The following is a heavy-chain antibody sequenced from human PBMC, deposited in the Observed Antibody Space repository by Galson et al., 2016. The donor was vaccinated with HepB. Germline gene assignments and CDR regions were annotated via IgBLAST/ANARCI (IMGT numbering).Heavy chain of an antibody. CDR3: ARRGNWLPFDS. Sequence: SETLSLTCTVVSEASISAYYWAWIRRAPGKGLEWIGRINIYGTAEYSRSLGSRVTMSIDPSQNHFSLNLTSVTAADTAVYYCARRGNWLPFDSWGQGTLATVSS. D-gene: IGHD1-1*01. CDR2: INIYGTA. J-gene: IGHJ4*02. CDR1: EASISAYY. V-gene: IGHV4-4*07.